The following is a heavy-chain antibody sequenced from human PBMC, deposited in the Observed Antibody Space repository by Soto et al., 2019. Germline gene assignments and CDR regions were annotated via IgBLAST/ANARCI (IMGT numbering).Heavy chain of an antibody. CDR2: IYYSGST. CDR3: ARDGGPPGRSYYYHFDY. Sequence: PSETLSLTCTVSGGSISSGGYYWSWIRQHPGKGLEWIGYIYYSGSTYYNPSLKSRVTISVDTSKNQFSLKLSSVTAADTAVYYCARDGGPPGRSYYYHFDYWGQGTLVTVSS. J-gene: IGHJ4*02. CDR1: GGSISSGGYY. D-gene: IGHD3-22*01. V-gene: IGHV4-31*03.